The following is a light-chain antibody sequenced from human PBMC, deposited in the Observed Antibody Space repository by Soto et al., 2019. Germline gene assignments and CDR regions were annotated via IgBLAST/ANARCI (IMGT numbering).Light chain of an antibody. V-gene: IGKV3-11*01. CDR2: DGS. J-gene: IGKJ4*01. CDR3: QQRSNWPLT. CDR1: QSIASY. Sequence: EIVLTQSPVTLSLSPGERATLSCRASQSIASYLAWYQQKPGQAPRLLIYDGSNRATGIPARFSGSGSGTDFTLTISSLEPEDFAVYYCQQRSNWPLTFVGWTKVEIK.